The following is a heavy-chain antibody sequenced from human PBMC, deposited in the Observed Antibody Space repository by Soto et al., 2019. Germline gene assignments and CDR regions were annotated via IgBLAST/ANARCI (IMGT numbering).Heavy chain of an antibody. D-gene: IGHD2-2*01. Sequence: QVQLQESGPGLVKPSDTLSLTCTVSGGAISSYYWSWIRQPPGKGLEWIGYIYYSGSTNYNPSLTSRVTISVDTSKNQFSLKMSSVTAADTAVYYCARVRKSCSSTSCYRYGMDVWGQGTTVTVSS. J-gene: IGHJ6*02. CDR1: GGAISSYY. V-gene: IGHV4-59*01. CDR3: ARVRKSCSSTSCYRYGMDV. CDR2: IYYSGST.